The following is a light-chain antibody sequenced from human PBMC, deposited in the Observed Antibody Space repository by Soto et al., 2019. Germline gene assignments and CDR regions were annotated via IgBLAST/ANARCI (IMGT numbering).Light chain of an antibody. CDR3: QQYNSYSPLT. J-gene: IGKJ4*02. CDR1: QNIGAW. Sequence: EIQMTQSPATLSAFVGERVTITCRASQNIGAWLAWYQQKPGKAPKLLIYGASNLESGVPSRFSGSGSGTEFTLTISSLQPEDFATYYCQQYNSYSPLTFGGGTKVDI. CDR2: GAS. V-gene: IGKV1-5*03.